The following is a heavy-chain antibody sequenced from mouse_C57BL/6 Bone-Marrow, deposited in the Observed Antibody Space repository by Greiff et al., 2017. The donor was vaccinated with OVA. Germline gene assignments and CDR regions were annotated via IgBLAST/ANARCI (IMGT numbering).Heavy chain of an antibody. V-gene: IGHV1-59*01. Sequence: VQLQQSGAELVRPGTSVKLSCKASGYTFTSYWMHWVKQRPGQGLEWIGVIDPSDSYTNYNQKFKGKATLTVDTSSSTAYMQLSSLTSEDSAVYYCARAARDDYWGQGTTLTVSS. CDR1: GYTFTSYW. J-gene: IGHJ2*01. D-gene: IGHD3-1*01. CDR3: ARAARDDY. CDR2: IDPSDSYT.